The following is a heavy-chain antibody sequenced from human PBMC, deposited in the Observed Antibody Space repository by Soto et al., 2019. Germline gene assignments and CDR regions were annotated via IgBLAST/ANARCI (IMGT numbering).Heavy chain of an antibody. CDR1: GYTFTSYA. CDR2: INAGNGNT. D-gene: IGHD2-15*01. J-gene: IGHJ3*02. V-gene: IGHV1-3*01. CDR3: AREHLGYDAFDI. Sequence: QVPLVQSGAEVKKPGASVKVSCKASGYTFTSYAMHWVRQAPGQRLEWMGWINAGNGNTKYSQKFQGRVTITRDTSASTAYMELSSLRSEDTAVYYCAREHLGYDAFDIWGQGTMVTVSS.